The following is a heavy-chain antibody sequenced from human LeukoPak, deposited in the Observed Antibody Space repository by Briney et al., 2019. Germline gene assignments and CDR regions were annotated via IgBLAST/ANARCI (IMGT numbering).Heavy chain of an antibody. Sequence: ASVTVSCTASGSTFTGYNMHWVRQAPGQPLEWVGWINPNSGGTNYVQKFQGRATMTRDTSISTAYMELSRLRSDDTAVYYCARASWRGYRNFDYWGQGTLVTVSS. CDR2: INPNSGGT. D-gene: IGHD3-3*01. J-gene: IGHJ4*02. CDR3: ARASWRGYRNFDY. CDR1: GSTFTGYN. V-gene: IGHV1-2*02.